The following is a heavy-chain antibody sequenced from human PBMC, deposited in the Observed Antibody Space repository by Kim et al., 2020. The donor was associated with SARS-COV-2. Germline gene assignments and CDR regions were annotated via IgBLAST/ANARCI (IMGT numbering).Heavy chain of an antibody. CDR3: ARDSWLIDGYFQY. CDR1: GFTFSSYA. V-gene: IGHV3-33*01. Sequence: GGSLRLSCAASGFTFSSYAMHWVRQAPGKGLEWVAVTWHDGSNKNYADSVKGRFTISRDNSQNTLYLQMNSLRAEDTAVYXCARDSWLIDGYFQYWGQGTLVTVSS. D-gene: IGHD3-22*01. J-gene: IGHJ1*01. CDR2: TWHDGSNK.